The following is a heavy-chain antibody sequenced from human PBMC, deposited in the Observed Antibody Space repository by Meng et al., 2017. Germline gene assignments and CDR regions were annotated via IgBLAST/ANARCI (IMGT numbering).Heavy chain of an antibody. CDR1: GYNFPDYY. V-gene: IGHV1-2*06. Sequence: VRLVQPGVEVKRPGASVKVSCKPSGYNFPDYYIHWVRQATGQGLEWMGRIAPKNGDTHYAQKFQGRVTMTGDTSISTAYMDLSGLRSDDTAVYYCARDEDISAAGKLFGDYWGQGTLVTVSS. D-gene: IGHD6-13*01. J-gene: IGHJ4*02. CDR3: ARDEDISAAGKLFGDY. CDR2: IAPKNGDT.